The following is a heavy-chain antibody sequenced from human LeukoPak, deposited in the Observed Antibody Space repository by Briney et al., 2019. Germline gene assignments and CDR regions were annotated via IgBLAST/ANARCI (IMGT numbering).Heavy chain of an antibody. CDR2: IDTAGDT. Sequence: GGSLRLSCAASGFTFSRYDMHWVRQATGKGLEWVSAIDTAGDTYYPASVKGRFTISREDAKNSLYLQMNSLRAGDTAVYYCARVKSYRSGGLDAFDIWGQGTMVTVSS. CDR1: GFTFSRYD. V-gene: IGHV3-13*01. CDR3: ARVKSYRSGGLDAFDI. D-gene: IGHD6-19*01. J-gene: IGHJ3*02.